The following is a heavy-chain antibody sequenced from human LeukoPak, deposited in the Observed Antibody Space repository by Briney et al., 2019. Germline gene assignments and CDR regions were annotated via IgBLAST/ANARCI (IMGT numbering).Heavy chain of an antibody. Sequence: GGSLRLSCAASGFTFSSYGIHWVRQAPGKGLEWVAVIWYDGSNKYYADSVKGRFTISRDNSKNTLYLQMNSLRAEDTAVYYCAKDDGGSSYFDYWGQGTLVTVSS. CDR3: AKDDGGSSYFDY. CDR1: GFTFSSYG. V-gene: IGHV3-33*06. D-gene: IGHD1-26*01. CDR2: IWYDGSNK. J-gene: IGHJ4*02.